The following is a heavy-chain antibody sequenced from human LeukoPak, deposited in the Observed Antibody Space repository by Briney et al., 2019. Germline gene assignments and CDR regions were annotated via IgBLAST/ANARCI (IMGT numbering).Heavy chain of an antibody. CDR2: ISGSGGST. D-gene: IGHD4-17*01. CDR3: AKGRGVTTTVVASGDY. J-gene: IGHJ4*02. V-gene: IGHV3-23*01. Sequence: PGGSLRLSCAASGFTFSSYAMSWVRQAPGKGLEWVSAISGSGGSTYYADSVKGRFTISRDNSKNTLYLQMNSLRAEDTAVYYCAKGRGVTTTVVASGDYWGQGTLVTVSS. CDR1: GFTFSSYA.